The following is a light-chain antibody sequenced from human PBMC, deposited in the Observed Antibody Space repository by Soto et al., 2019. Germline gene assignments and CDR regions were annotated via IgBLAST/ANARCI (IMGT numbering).Light chain of an antibody. J-gene: IGLJ7*01. Sequence: QSVLTQPPSASGTPGQRVTISCSGSSSNIGSNYVYWYQQLPGTAPKLLIYRNNHRPSGGPDRFSGSKSGTSASLAISGLRSEDEADYYCSAWDDSLSGPVFGGGTQLTVL. CDR1: SSNIGSNY. CDR3: SAWDDSLSGPV. V-gene: IGLV1-47*01. CDR2: RNN.